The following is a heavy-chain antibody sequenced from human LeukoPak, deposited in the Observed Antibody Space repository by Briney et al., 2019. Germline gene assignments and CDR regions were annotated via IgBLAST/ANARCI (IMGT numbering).Heavy chain of an antibody. J-gene: IGHJ4*02. Sequence: SETLSLTCTVSGGSISSSSYYWGWIRQPPGKGLEWIGSIYYSGSTYYNPSLKSRVTILPDTPKNQFSLKLSSVTAADTAVYYCARHGQGASDYWGQGTLVTVSS. V-gene: IGHV4-39*01. CDR2: IYYSGST. CDR3: ARHGQGASDY. D-gene: IGHD3-16*01. CDR1: GGSISSSSYY.